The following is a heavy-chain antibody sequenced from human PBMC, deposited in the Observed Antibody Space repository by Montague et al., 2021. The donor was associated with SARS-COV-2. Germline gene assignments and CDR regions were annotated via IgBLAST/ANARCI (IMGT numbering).Heavy chain of an antibody. D-gene: IGHD5-18*01. CDR2: MSATGSS. J-gene: IGHJ5*02. CDR3: SREGRYNYGYVS. V-gene: IGHV4-59*01. CDR1: GGSMSTYY. Sequence: SETLSLTCSISGGSMSTYYWNWIRQPPGRGLEWIGYMSATGSSNYNPSLKSRVTISLDTSQNQFSLKLTSVTAADTAVYYCSREGRYNYGYVSWGPGTLVTVSS.